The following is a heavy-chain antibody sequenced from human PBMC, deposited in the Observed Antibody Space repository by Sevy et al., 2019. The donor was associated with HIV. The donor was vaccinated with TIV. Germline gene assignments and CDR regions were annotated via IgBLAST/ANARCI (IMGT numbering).Heavy chain of an antibody. V-gene: IGHV4-34*01. D-gene: IGHD2-2*01. Sequence: SETLSLTCAVYYGAFSGYYWNWIRQVPGKGLEWIGEINESGITYYNPSLKSRVTISVDTSKKQFSLNLNSVTAADSAVYFCARSPPVVVVPGAPSGFDPWGQGTLVTVSS. J-gene: IGHJ5*02. CDR3: ARSPPVVVVPGAPSGFDP. CDR1: YGAFSGYY. CDR2: INESGIT.